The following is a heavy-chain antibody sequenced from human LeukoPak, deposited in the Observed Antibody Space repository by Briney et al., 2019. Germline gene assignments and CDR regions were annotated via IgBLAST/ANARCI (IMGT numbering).Heavy chain of an antibody. CDR2: IYDRGPT. Sequence: SETLSLTCTVSGGAITSGGYSWNWIRQPPGKGLEWIGCIYDRGPTYYNPSLKSRITISVDRPKNQFFLNVTSVTAADTAVYYCARSRQGSGLLNYWGQGNLVAVSS. V-gene: IGHV4-30-2*01. J-gene: IGHJ4*02. CDR3: ARSRQGSGLLNY. D-gene: IGHD3-10*01. CDR1: GGAITSGGYS.